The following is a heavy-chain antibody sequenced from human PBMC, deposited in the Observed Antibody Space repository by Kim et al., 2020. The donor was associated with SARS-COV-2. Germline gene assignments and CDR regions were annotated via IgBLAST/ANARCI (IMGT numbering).Heavy chain of an antibody. D-gene: IGHD1-26*01. Sequence: PSLKSRVTISVDTSKNQFSLKLSSVTAADTAVYYCARGWELLLGIGAFDIWGQGTMVTVSS. V-gene: IGHV4-39*01. J-gene: IGHJ3*02. CDR3: ARGWELLLGIGAFDI.